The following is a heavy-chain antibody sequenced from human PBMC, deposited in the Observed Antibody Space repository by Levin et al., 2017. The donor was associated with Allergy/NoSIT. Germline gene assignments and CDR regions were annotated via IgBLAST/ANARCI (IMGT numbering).Heavy chain of an antibody. Sequence: GGSLRFSCAASGFTFSSYSMNWVRQAPGKGLEWVSCISTSSYTHYADSVKGRFTSSKGNAKNSLYLQMNSLRAEDTAVYYCAREYSSTNGTAFDIWGQGTMVTVSS. V-gene: IGHV3-21*01. D-gene: IGHD6-13*01. CDR3: AREYSSTNGTAFDI. J-gene: IGHJ3*02. CDR2: ISTSSYT. CDR1: GFTFSSYS.